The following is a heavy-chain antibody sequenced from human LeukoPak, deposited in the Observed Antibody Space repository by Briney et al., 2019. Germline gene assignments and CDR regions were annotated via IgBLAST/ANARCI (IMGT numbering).Heavy chain of an antibody. CDR3: ARDVADSSSSLSLGY. D-gene: IGHD6-6*01. CDR2: IYYSGSA. Sequence: SETLSLTCTVSGGSISSGGYYWSWIRQHPGKGLEWIGYIYYSGSAYYNPSLKSRVTISVDTSKNQFSLKLSSVTAADTAVYYCARDVADSSSSLSLGYWGQGTLVTVSS. CDR1: GGSISSGGYY. V-gene: IGHV4-31*03. J-gene: IGHJ4*02.